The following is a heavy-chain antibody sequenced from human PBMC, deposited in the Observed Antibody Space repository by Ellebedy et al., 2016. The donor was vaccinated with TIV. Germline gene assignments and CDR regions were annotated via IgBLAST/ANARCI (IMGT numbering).Heavy chain of an antibody. CDR1: GFTFSSYG. Sequence: GESLKISCATSGFTFSSYGMHWVRQAPGKGLEWVAVIWYDGSNKYYADSVKGRFTISRDNSKNTLYLQMNGLRAEDTAVYYCARDEVISKEGLRIWGQGTMVTVSS. D-gene: IGHD5-12*01. CDR2: IWYDGSNK. V-gene: IGHV3-33*01. J-gene: IGHJ3*02. CDR3: ARDEVISKEGLRI.